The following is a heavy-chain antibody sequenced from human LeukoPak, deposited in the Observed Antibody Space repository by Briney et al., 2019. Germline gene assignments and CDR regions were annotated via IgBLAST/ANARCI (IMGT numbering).Heavy chain of an antibody. CDR3: ARDLVATDLDY. V-gene: IGHV3-33*08. CDR1: GFSFSSYW. CDR2: IWYDGSNK. D-gene: IGHD5-12*01. Sequence: GGSLRLSCAASGFSFSSYWMHWVRQAPGKGLEWVAVIWYDGSNKYYADSVKGRFTISRDNSKNTLYLQMNSLRAEDTAVYYCARDLVATDLDYWGQGTLVTVSS. J-gene: IGHJ4*02.